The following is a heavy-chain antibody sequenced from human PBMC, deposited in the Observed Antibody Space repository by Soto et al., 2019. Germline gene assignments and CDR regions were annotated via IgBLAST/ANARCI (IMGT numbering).Heavy chain of an antibody. J-gene: IGHJ2*01. CDR3: ARDVMVTAMVMWYFDL. CDR2: IWYDGSNK. D-gene: IGHD2-21*02. V-gene: IGHV3-33*01. CDR1: GFTFSSYG. Sequence: QVQLVESGGGVVQPGRSLRLSCAASGFTFSSYGMQWVRQAPSKGLEWVAVIWYDGSNKYYADSVKGRFTISRDNSTNTLYLQMNSLRAEDTAVYYCARDVMVTAMVMWYFDLWGRGTLVTVSS.